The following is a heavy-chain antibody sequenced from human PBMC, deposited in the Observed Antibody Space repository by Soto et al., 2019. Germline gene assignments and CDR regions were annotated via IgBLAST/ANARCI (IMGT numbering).Heavy chain of an antibody. V-gene: IGHV3-30*18. Sequence: QVQLVESGGGVVQPGRSLRLSCAASGFTFSSYGMHWVRQAPGKGLEWVAVISHDGSNKYYGDSVKGRFTISRDNSKNTLYLQRNSLRAEDRAVYYCAKDNCISTSCYRLYNWFDPWGQGTLGTVSS. CDR2: ISHDGSNK. CDR1: GFTFSSYG. D-gene: IGHD2-2*01. J-gene: IGHJ5*02. CDR3: AKDNCISTSCYRLYNWFDP.